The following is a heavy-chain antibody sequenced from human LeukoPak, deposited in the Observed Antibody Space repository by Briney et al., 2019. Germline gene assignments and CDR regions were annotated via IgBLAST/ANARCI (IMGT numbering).Heavy chain of an antibody. D-gene: IGHD6-19*01. V-gene: IGHV1-3*01. CDR3: ARPGFPHPVAVNPLDY. J-gene: IGHJ4*02. CDR1: GYNFINYA. Sequence: ASVKVSCKASGYNFINYALHWVRLAPGQRLEWMGWMNAASGDTEYSQNFQGRVTITRDTSASTAYMELSRLRSEDTAVYYCARPGFPHPVAVNPLDYWGQGTLVTVST. CDR2: MNAASGDT.